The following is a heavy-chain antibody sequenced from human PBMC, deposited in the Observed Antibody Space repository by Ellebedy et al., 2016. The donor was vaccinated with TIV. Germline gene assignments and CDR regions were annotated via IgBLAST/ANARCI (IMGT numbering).Heavy chain of an antibody. CDR3: AKRDLSGIRYFDWSFDC. J-gene: IGHJ4*02. Sequence: GESLKISCTASGFTFSSFAMSWVRQAPGEGLEWVSGISGGGYITYYADSVKGRFTISRDNSKNTLSLQMNSLRAEDTAVYYCAKRDLSGIRYFDWSFDCWGQGTLVTVSS. CDR2: ISGGGYIT. V-gene: IGHV3-23*01. CDR1: GFTFSSFA. D-gene: IGHD3-9*01.